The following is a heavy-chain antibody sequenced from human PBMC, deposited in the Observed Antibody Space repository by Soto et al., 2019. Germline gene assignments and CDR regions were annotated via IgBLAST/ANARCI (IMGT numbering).Heavy chain of an antibody. J-gene: IGHJ3*02. Sequence: QVQLQQWGAGLLKPSETLSLTCAVYGGFVSSGSYYWSWIRQPPGKGLEWIGEMSHSGGTHFNPSLKSRGTISVDTSKNQFSLKMSSVTAADTALYYCARVERRTATTVVDAFDIWGPGTMVTVSS. D-gene: IGHD1-1*01. CDR1: GGFVSSGSYY. CDR3: ARVERRTATTVVDAFDI. CDR2: MSHSGGT. V-gene: IGHV4-34*01.